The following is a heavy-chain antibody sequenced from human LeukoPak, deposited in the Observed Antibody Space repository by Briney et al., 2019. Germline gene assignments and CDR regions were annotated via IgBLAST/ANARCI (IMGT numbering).Heavy chain of an antibody. J-gene: IGHJ4*02. D-gene: IGHD3-16*02. CDR2: INHSGST. CDR1: GVSISSSSYY. V-gene: IGHV4-39*07. CDR3: TRDGFPDYVWGSYRYYFDY. Sequence: PSETLSLTCTVSGVSISSSSYYWGWIRQPPGKGLEWIGEINHSGSTNYNPSLKSRVTISVDTSKNQFSLKLSSVTAADTAVYYCTRDGFPDYVWGSYRYYFDYWGQGTLVTVSS.